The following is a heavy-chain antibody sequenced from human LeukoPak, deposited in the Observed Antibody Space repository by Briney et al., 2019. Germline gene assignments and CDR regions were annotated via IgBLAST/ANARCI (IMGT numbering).Heavy chain of an antibody. J-gene: IGHJ3*02. CDR2: LSGSGGST. V-gene: IGHV3-23*01. Sequence: GRSPRLSCAASGFTFTDYATSSVPHAPGKGLEWVSALSGSGGSTYYADSVKGRFAISRDNSKITLYLQMNSLRAEDTGVYYCTKGGRGSYLVAFDMWGQGTMVTVSS. D-gene: IGHD1-26*01. CDR3: TKGGRGSYLVAFDM. CDR1: GFTFTDYA.